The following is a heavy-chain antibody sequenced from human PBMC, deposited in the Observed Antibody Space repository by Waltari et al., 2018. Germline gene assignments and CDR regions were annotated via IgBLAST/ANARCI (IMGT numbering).Heavy chain of an antibody. CDR1: GFTFSSYA. J-gene: IGHJ4*02. CDR2: IYSGGST. CDR3: AKEAVADPL. V-gene: IGHV3-23*03. D-gene: IGHD6-19*01. Sequence: EVQLLESGGGLVQPGGSLRLSCAASGFTFSSYAMSWVRQATGKGLDWVSVIYSGGSTYYADSVKGRFTISRDNSKNTLYLQMNSLRAEDTAVYYCAKEAVADPLWGQGTLVTVSS.